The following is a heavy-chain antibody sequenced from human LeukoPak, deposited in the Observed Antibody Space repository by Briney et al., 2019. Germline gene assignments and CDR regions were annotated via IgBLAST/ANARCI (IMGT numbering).Heavy chain of an antibody. CDR1: GGSISSYY. J-gene: IGHJ4*02. D-gene: IGHD6-19*01. CDR3: ARHEYAVAGIFDY. Sequence: SETLSLTCTVSGGSISSYYWSWIRQPPGKGLEWIGYIYYSGSTNYNPSLKSRVTISVDTSKNQFSLKLSSVTAADTAVHYCARHEYAVAGIFDYWGQGTLVTVSS. V-gene: IGHV4-59*08. CDR2: IYYSGST.